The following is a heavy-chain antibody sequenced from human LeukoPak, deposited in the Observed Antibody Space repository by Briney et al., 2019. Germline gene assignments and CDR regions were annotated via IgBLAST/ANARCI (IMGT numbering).Heavy chain of an antibody. V-gene: IGHV4-61*02. J-gene: IGHJ4*02. Sequence: SQTLSLTCTVSGGSVSSASHDWSWVRQPAGKGLEWIGLIYMSGSTNYNPSLKSRVTISVDTSKNQFSLQLSSLTAADTAVYYCAGGYSSGWTAGLDFWGQGTLVTVSS. CDR1: GGSVSSASHD. D-gene: IGHD3-22*01. CDR3: AGGYSSGWTAGLDF. CDR2: IYMSGST.